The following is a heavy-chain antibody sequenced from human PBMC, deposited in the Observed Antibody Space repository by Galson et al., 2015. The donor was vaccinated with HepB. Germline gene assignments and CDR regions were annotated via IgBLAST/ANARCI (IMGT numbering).Heavy chain of an antibody. Sequence: SLRLSCAASDFTFTTYTMNWVRQAPGKGLEWVSSITGNTDYIYYADSLKGRFTISRDNAKNSLYLQMNSLRAEDTAVYYCASESWGSFEFWGQRTLVTVSS. J-gene: IGHJ4*02. D-gene: IGHD7-27*01. CDR2: ITGNTDYI. V-gene: IGHV3-21*01. CDR3: ASESWGSFEF. CDR1: DFTFTTYT.